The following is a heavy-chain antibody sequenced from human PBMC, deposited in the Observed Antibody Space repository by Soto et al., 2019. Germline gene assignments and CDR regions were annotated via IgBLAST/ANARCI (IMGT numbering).Heavy chain of an antibody. CDR2: IKQDGSEK. D-gene: IGHD3-9*01. V-gene: IGHV3-7*01. Sequence: GGSLRLSCAASGFTFSSYWMSWVRQAPGKGLEWVANIKQDGSEKYYVDSVKGRFTISRDNAKNSLYLQMNSLRAEDTAVYNCAREPPVLRYFDWLSITTPYYYYMDVWGKGTTVTVSS. CDR1: GFTFSSYW. J-gene: IGHJ6*03. CDR3: AREPPVLRYFDWLSITTPYYYYMDV.